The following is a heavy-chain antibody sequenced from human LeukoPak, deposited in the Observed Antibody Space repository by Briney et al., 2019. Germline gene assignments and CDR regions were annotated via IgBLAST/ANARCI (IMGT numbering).Heavy chain of an antibody. D-gene: IGHD1-26*01. CDR1: GFTFSSYS. V-gene: IGHV3-21*04. CDR2: ITSSSSYI. Sequence: PGGSLRLSCAASGFTFSSYSMNWVRQAPGKGLEWVSSITSSSSYIYYADSVKGRFTISRDNAKNSLYLQMNSLRAEDMVLYYCAKDALGRWELPRLGNAFDIWGQGTMVTVSS. J-gene: IGHJ3*02. CDR3: AKDALGRWELPRLGNAFDI.